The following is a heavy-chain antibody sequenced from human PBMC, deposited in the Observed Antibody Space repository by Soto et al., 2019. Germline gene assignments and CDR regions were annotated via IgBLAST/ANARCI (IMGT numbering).Heavy chain of an antibody. V-gene: IGHV4-30-4*01. Sequence: SETLSLTCTVSGVSISSGDYYWSWIRQPPGKGLEWIGYIYYSGSTYYNPSLKSRITISPDTSNNQVSLQLNSVTPDDTAVYYCVRLIGNSWLDTWGQGTLVTVSS. CDR1: GVSISSGDYY. J-gene: IGHJ5*02. CDR3: VRLIGNSWLDT. CDR2: IYYSGST. D-gene: IGHD2-8*01.